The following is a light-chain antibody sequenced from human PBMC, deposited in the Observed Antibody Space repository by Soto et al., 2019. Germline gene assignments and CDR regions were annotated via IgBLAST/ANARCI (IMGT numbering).Light chain of an antibody. CDR3: SSYTSSTSVA. V-gene: IGLV2-14*01. J-gene: IGLJ2*01. CDR2: AVS. Sequence: QSVLTQPASVSGSPGQSITISCTGTSSDVGGYNYVSWYQQHPGKAPKLIIYAVSNRPSGVSHRFSGSKSGNTASLAISGLQAEDEAEYYRSSYTSSTSVAFGGGTKVTVL. CDR1: SSDVGGYNY.